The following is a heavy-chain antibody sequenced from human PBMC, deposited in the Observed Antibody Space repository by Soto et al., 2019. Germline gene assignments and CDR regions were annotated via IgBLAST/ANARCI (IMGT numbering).Heavy chain of an antibody. D-gene: IGHD6-19*01. J-gene: IGHJ6*02. CDR2: MNTNRGNT. CDR1: GYTFTSYD. V-gene: IGHV1-8*01. Sequence: SVKVSCKASGYTFTSYDIHWVRQATGQGLEWIGWMNTNRGNTGYAQKFHGRVTMTSNTSIRTAYMELSSLRSADTARYYYARVSGGWYTVYGMDVWGQGTTVTVSS. CDR3: ARVSGGWYTVYGMDV.